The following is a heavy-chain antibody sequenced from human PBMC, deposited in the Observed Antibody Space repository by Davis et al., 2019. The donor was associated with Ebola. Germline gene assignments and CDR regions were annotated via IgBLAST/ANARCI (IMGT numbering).Heavy chain of an antibody. Sequence: GESLKISCKGSGYSFTSYWIGWVRQMPGKGLKWMGIIYPGDSDTRYSPSFQGQVTISADKSISTAYLQWSSLKASDTAMYYCARGPPISYGSYYYYGMDVWGQGTTVTVSS. D-gene: IGHD5-18*01. J-gene: IGHJ6*02. CDR3: ARGPPISYGSYYYYGMDV. V-gene: IGHV5-51*01. CDR2: IYPGDSDT. CDR1: GYSFTSYW.